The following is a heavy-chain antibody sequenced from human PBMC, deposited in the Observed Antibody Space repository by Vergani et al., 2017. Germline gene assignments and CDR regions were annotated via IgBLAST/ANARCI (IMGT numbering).Heavy chain of an antibody. Sequence: EVQLLESGGGLVQPGGSLRLSCAASGFTFSSYAMGWVRQAPGKGLEWVSAITDSGDSTYYADSVKGRFTISRDKSKNTLYLQMNSLRAEDTAVYYCAKDTCSSTSCFTGNYFDYWGQGTLVTVSS. D-gene: IGHD2-2*02. CDR3: AKDTCSSTSCFTGNYFDY. CDR1: GFTFSSYA. V-gene: IGHV3-23*01. J-gene: IGHJ4*02. CDR2: ITDSGDST.